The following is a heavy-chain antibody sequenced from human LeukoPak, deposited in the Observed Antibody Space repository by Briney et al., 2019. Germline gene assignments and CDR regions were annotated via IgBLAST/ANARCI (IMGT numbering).Heavy chain of an antibody. CDR2: IRYDGSNK. J-gene: IGHJ4*02. CDR3: ARDGTSTFDY. CDR1: GFTFSSYG. D-gene: IGHD2-2*01. V-gene: IGHV3-30*02. Sequence: PGGSLRLSCAASGFTFSSYGMHWVRQAPGKGLEWVAFIRYDGSNKYYADSVKGRFTISRDNSKNTLYLQVNSLRAEDTAVYYCARDGTSTFDYWGQGTLVTVSS.